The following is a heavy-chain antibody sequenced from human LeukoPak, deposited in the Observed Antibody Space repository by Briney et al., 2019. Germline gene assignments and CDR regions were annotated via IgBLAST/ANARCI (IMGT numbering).Heavy chain of an antibody. CDR3: ATETIGRHYDY. CDR2: IGSTGTDR. CDR1: GFSFSSSG. Sequence: GGSLRLSCAASGFSFSSSGINWVRQAPGKGLEWVSSIGSTGTDRYYADSVKGRFTFSRDNAKNSLYLQMNSLRAEDTAVYYCATETIGRHYDYWGQGTLLTVSS. J-gene: IGHJ4*02. D-gene: IGHD1-14*01. V-gene: IGHV3-21*01.